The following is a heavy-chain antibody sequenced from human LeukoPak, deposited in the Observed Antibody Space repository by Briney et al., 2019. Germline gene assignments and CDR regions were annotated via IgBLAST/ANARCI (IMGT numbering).Heavy chain of an antibody. CDR1: GYTFTSYG. CDR3: ASPTPLKYSSGWYPLDY. D-gene: IGHD6-19*01. V-gene: IGHV1-18*01. J-gene: IGHJ4*02. Sequence: ASVKVSCKASGYTFTSYGISWVRQAPGQGLEWMGWISAYNGNTNYAQKLQGRVTMTTDTSTSTAYMELRSLRSDDTAVYYCASPTPLKYSSGWYPLDYWGQGTLVTVSS. CDR2: ISAYNGNT.